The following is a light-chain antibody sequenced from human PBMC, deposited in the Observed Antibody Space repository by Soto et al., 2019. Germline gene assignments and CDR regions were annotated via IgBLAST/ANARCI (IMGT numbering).Light chain of an antibody. CDR2: AAS. CDR3: LQDYNFPWT. CDR1: QGIRND. Sequence: AIQMTQFPSSLSASVGDRVTITCRASQGIRNDLGWYHQKPGKAPKLLIYAASSLQSGVPSRFSGSASGTDFTLTISSLQPEDFATYYCLQDYNFPWTFGQGTKVEIK. J-gene: IGKJ1*01. V-gene: IGKV1-6*01.